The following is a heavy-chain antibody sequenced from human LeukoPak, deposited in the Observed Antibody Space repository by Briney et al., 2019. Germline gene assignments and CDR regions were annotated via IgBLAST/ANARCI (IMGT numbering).Heavy chain of an antibody. Sequence: GASVKVSCKASGYTFTSYYMHWVRQAPGQGLEWMGIINPSGGSTSYAQKFQGRVTMTRDMSTSTVYMELSSLRSEDTAVYYCARDLGFIYDQVNWFDPWGQGTLVTVSS. CDR2: INPSGGST. D-gene: IGHD3-16*01. V-gene: IGHV1-46*01. CDR1: GYTFTSYY. CDR3: ARDLGFIYDQVNWFDP. J-gene: IGHJ5*02.